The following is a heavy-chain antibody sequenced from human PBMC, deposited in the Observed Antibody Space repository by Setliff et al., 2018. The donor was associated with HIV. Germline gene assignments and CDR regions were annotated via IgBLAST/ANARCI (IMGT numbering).Heavy chain of an antibody. CDR2: IYSTGST. V-gene: IGHV4-59*11. CDR1: GPSINIPY. CDR3: GKGAGFYGDYTFDH. Sequence: SETLSLTCTVSGPSINIPYWSWIRQTPGKGFEWIGYIYSTGSTNYNPSLQSRVTISMVASRNKFSLKVTSVTAADTAVYYCGKGAGFYGDYTFDHWGQGRQVTVSS. J-gene: IGHJ4*02. D-gene: IGHD4-17*01.